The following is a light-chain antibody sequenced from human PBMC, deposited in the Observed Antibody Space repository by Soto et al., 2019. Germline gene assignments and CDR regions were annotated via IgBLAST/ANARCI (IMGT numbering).Light chain of an antibody. V-gene: IGLV2-14*01. CDR3: SSFTDTNAPFV. CDR2: GVN. Sequence: QSALTQPASVSGSPGQSITISCTGTRSDVGGYSYVSWYQQHPGKAPKLIIYGVNKRPSGVSDRFSGSKSGDTASLTISGLQPEDEADYSCSSFTDTNAPFVFGSGTKVTVL. J-gene: IGLJ1*01. CDR1: RSDVGGYSY.